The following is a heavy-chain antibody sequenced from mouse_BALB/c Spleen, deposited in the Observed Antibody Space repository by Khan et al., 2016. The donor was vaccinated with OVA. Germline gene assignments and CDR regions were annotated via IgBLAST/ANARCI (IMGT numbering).Heavy chain of an antibody. J-gene: IGHJ3*01. CDR3: TRHGYVAWFTY. V-gene: IGHV1S135*01. CDR1: GYSFTTYY. CDR2: IDPFSGGT. D-gene: IGHD2-2*01. Sequence: EVQLQQSGPELMKPGTSVKISCKASGYSFTTYYIHWVMQSHETSLEWIGYIDPFSGGTTYNQKFKGKATLTVDKSSSTADIHISNLTSEDSAVYYCTRHGYVAWFTYWGQGTLVTVSA.